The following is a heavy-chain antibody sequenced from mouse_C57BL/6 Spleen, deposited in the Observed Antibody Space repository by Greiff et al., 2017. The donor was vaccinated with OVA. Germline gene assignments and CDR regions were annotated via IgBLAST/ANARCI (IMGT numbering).Heavy chain of an antibody. D-gene: IGHD1-1*01. CDR1: GDASTSGYT. CDR2: ISYDGIN. CDR3: ARDHHYGSSYWYFDV. J-gene: IGHJ1*03. Sequence: EVKLEESGPGLVKPSQSLSLTCSVTGDASTSGYTRHVILHFPGNNHEWIGYISYDGINNYNPSLKNRISITRDTSKNQFFLKLNSVTTEDTATYYCARDHHYGSSYWYFDVWGTGTTVTVSS. V-gene: IGHV3-6*01.